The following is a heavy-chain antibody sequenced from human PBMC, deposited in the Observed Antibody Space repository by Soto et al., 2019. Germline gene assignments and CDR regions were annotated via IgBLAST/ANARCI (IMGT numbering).Heavy chain of an antibody. CDR1: GGAFSSYT. CDR3: SRDAIAAAGTND. D-gene: IGHD6-13*01. CDR2: IIPIFGTA. Sequence: QVQLVQSGTEVKKPGSSVKVSCKASGGAFSSYTINWVRQAHGQGLEWMGGIIPIFGTANYAQKFQGRVTCTADTSTNTAFMELNSLRSNDTAVYYCSRDAIAAAGTNDWGQGTLVTVSS. V-gene: IGHV1-69*06. J-gene: IGHJ4*02.